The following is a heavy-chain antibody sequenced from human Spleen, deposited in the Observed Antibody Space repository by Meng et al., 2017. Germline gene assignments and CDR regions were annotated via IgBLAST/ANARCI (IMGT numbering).Heavy chain of an antibody. CDR1: GFTFNTYT. J-gene: IGHJ6*02. CDR2: IGDSGGRM. D-gene: IGHD6-19*01. V-gene: IGHV3-23*01. CDR3: AKARRNSGWTENYYGMDV. Sequence: GESLKISCASSGFTFNTYTMNWVRQVPGKGLEWVSSIGDSGGRMYYAESVKGRFTISRDNSKNTLYLQMDSLRAEDTALYHCAKARRNSGWTENYYGMDVWGQGTMVTVSS.